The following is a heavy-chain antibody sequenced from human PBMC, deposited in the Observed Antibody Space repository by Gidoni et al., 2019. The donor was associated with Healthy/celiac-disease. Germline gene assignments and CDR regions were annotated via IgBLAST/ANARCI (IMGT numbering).Heavy chain of an antibody. CDR3: AKTFGSRFRAFSSFDY. Sequence: EVQLLESGGGLVQPGGSLRLSCAASGFPFSSYAMSWVRQAPGKGLEWVSAISGSGGSTYYADSVKGRFTISRDNSKNTLYLQMNSLRAEDTAVYYCAKTFGSRFRAFSSFDYWGQGTLVTVSS. CDR1: GFPFSSYA. D-gene: IGHD3-10*01. V-gene: IGHV3-23*01. CDR2: ISGSGGST. J-gene: IGHJ4*02.